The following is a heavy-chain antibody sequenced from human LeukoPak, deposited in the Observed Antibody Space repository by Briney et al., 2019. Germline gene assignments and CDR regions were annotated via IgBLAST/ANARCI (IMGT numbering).Heavy chain of an antibody. CDR3: ARKRAAAGTGGYYYYYMDV. CDR1: GFTFDDYG. D-gene: IGHD6-13*01. V-gene: IGHV3-20*04. Sequence: GGSLRLSCAASGFTFDDYGMSWVRQAPGKGLEWVSGINWNGGSTGYADSVKGRFTISRDNAKNSLYLQMNSLRAEDTALYCCARKRAAAGTGGYYYYYMDVWGKGTTVTVSS. J-gene: IGHJ6*03. CDR2: INWNGGST.